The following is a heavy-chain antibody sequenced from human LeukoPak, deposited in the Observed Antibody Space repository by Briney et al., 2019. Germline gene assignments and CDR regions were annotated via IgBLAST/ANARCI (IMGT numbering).Heavy chain of an antibody. CDR2: ISAYNGNT. D-gene: IGHD3-22*01. J-gene: IGHJ5*02. CDR1: GYTFTSYG. Sequence: HRASVKVSCKASGYTFTSYGISWVRQAPGQGLEWMGWISAYNGNTNYAQKLQGRVTMTTDTSTSTAYMELRSLRSDDTAVYYCATVYDSSGYYYVGWFNPWGQGTLVTVSS. V-gene: IGHV1-18*01. CDR3: ATVYDSSGYYYVGWFNP.